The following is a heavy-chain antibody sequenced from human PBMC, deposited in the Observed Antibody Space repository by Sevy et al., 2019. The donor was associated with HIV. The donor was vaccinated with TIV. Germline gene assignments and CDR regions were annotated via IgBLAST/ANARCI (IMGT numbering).Heavy chain of an antibody. J-gene: IGHJ2*01. CDR2: IRNKAKSYTT. CDR3: AAVAADKGYFNI. D-gene: IGHD6-19*01. V-gene: IGHV3-72*01. Sequence: GGSLRLSCAASGFSLGDLYMDWVRQAPGKGLEWVGRIRNKAKSYTTEDAASVKGRFTISRDDSQNSLYLQMNSLKTADTALYYCAAVAADKGYFNIWGRGTLVTVSS. CDR1: GFSLGDLY.